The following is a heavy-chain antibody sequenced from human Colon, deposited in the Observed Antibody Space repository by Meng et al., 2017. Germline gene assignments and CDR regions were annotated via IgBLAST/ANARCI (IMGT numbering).Heavy chain of an antibody. J-gene: IGHJ4*02. CDR1: GYTFSGYN. CDR2: INAKSGET. CDR3: ARDITGDGLVFIDF. Sequence: ASVKVSCKASGYTFSGYNIQWVRQAPGQGLEWMGWINAKSGETNYAQKFQGGVTMTRETSISTAYMELRRLRSDDTAMYYCARDITGDGLVFIDFWGQGTLVTVSS. V-gene: IGHV1-2*02. D-gene: IGHD7-27*01.